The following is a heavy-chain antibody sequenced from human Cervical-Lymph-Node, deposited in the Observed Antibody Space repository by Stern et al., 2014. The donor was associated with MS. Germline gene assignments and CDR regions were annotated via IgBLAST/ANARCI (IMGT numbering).Heavy chain of an antibody. CDR1: GYNFTIYY. CDR3: AREVAGHRLGMMDV. CDR2: INPSGSST. D-gene: IGHD6-19*01. Sequence: VQLVESGAEVKKPGASVKVSCKASGYNFTIYYMHWVRQATGQGLEWMGIINPSGSSTSYAQKFQGRVTMTRDTSTSIVYMELSSLRSEDTAVYYCAREVAGHRLGMMDVWGQGTTVTVSS. V-gene: IGHV1-46*01. J-gene: IGHJ6*02.